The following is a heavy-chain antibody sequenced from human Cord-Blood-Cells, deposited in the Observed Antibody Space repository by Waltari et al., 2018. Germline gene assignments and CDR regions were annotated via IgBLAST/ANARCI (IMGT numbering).Heavy chain of an antibody. D-gene: IGHD6-13*01. CDR2: FDPEDGET. CDR1: GYTLTALP. CDR3: ATDGIAAADY. Sequence: QVQLVPSGDQVKKPGASVKVSRTVSGYTLTALPMHWGRQAPGTGLEWMGGFDPEDGETIYAQKFQGRVTMTEDTSTDRAYMELSSLRSEDTAVYYCATDGIAAADYWGQGTLVTVSS. J-gene: IGHJ4*02. V-gene: IGHV1-24*01.